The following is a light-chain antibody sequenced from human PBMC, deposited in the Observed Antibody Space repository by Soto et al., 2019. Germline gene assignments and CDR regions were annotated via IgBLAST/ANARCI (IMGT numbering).Light chain of an antibody. CDR2: GAS. CDR3: QSYGSSPPS. J-gene: IGKJ1*01. CDR1: QRVSSTS. V-gene: IGKV3-20*01. Sequence: IVLTQSPGTLSLSPGERATLSCRASQRVSSTSLAWSQHKLGQAPRLLIYGASSKASCIPDRFSGSESGTHFTLTLRSLEHADFAVYYCQSYGSSPPSFGQGTKVEV.